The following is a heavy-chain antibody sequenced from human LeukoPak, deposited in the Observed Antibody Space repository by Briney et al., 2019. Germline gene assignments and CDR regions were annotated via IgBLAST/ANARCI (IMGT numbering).Heavy chain of an antibody. CDR3: MRVPELPDY. CDR2: INAYNGNT. Sequence: ASVKVSCKASGYTFTNYGINWVRQAPGQGLEWMGWINAYNGNTNYSQNFQSRVTMTTDTSTTTAYMELRSLRSGDTAVYYCMRVPELPDYWGQGTLVTVSS. D-gene: IGHD2-15*01. V-gene: IGHV1-18*01. CDR1: GYTFTNYG. J-gene: IGHJ4*02.